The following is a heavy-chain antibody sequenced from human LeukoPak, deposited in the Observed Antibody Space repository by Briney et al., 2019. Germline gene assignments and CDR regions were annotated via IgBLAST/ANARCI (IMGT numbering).Heavy chain of an antibody. V-gene: IGHV3-23*01. CDR2: ISGSGGGT. Sequence: GGSLRLSCAAFGFTFNSYAMIWVRQAPGKGLEWVSTISGSGGGTDYADSVKGRFTISRDNSKNTLYLQMNSLRAEDTAVYYCAKSYCSGGSCYYDYWGQGTLVTVSS. D-gene: IGHD2-15*01. CDR3: AKSYCSGGSCYYDY. CDR1: GFTFNSYA. J-gene: IGHJ4*02.